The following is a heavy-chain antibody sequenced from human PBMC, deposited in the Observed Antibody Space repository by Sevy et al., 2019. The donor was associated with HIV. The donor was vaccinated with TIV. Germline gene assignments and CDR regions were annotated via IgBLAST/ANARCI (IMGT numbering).Heavy chain of an antibody. V-gene: IGHV4-30-4*01. CDR2: IYYSGST. J-gene: IGHJ5*02. CDR3: ARSDILVPNYYGSGSHIGFDP. Sequence: SETLSLTCTVSGGSISSGDYYWSWIRQPPGKGLEGIGYIYYSGSTYYNPSLKSRVTISVDTSKNQFSLKLSSVTAADTAVYYCARSDILVPNYYGSGSHIGFDPWGQGTLVTVSS. D-gene: IGHD3-10*01. CDR1: GGSISSGDYY.